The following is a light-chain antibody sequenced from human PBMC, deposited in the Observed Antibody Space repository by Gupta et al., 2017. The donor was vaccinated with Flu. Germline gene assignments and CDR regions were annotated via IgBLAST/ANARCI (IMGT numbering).Light chain of an antibody. V-gene: IGKV1-5*01. J-gene: IGKJ2*01. Sequence: PSTLSASVGDRVTITCRASQSINGWLAWYQQKPGKAPKFLIYAASSLQSGVPSRFSGSGSGTEFTLTISSLQPDDFATYYCQQYKNYPLTFGEGTKLETK. CDR3: QQYKNYPLT. CDR1: QSINGW. CDR2: AAS.